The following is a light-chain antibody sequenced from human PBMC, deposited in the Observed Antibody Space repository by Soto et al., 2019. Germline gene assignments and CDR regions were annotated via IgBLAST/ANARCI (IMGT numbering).Light chain of an antibody. CDR2: GAS. CDR1: QSVSSSY. V-gene: IGKV3-20*01. J-gene: IGKJ3*01. Sequence: EIVLTQSPGTLSLSPGERATLSCRASQSVSSSYLAWYQQKPGQAPRLLIYGASSRATGIPDRFSGSGSGTDFPLTISRLEPEDFAVYYCQQYGSSFGPGTKVDIK. CDR3: QQYGSS.